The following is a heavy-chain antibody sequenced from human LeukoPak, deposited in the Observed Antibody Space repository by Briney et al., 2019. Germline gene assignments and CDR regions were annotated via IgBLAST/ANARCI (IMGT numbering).Heavy chain of an antibody. CDR1: GGTFSSYA. CDR3: ARTGTTSPYYYYGMDV. V-gene: IGHV1-18*01. CDR2: ISAYNGNT. D-gene: IGHD1-7*01. J-gene: IGHJ6*02. Sequence: ASVKVSCKASGGTFSSYAISWVRQAPGQGLEWMGWISAYNGNTNYAQKLQGRVTMTTDTSTSTAYMELRSLRSDDTAVYYCARTGTTSPYYYYGMDVWDQGTTVTVSS.